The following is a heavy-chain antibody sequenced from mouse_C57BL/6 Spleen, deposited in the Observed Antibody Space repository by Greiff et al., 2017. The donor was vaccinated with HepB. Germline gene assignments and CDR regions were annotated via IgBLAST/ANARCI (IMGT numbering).Heavy chain of an antibody. D-gene: IGHD2-1*01. V-gene: IGHV1-82*01. CDR2: IYPGDGDT. CDR1: GYAFSSSW. J-gene: IGHJ3*01. Sequence: VQVVESGPELVKPGASVKISCKASGYAFSSSWMNWVKQRPGKGLEWIGRIYPGDGDTNYNGKFKGKATLTADKSSSTAYMQLSSLTSEDSAVCFCARLDYGNPFAYWGQGTLVTVSA. CDR3: ARLDYGNPFAY.